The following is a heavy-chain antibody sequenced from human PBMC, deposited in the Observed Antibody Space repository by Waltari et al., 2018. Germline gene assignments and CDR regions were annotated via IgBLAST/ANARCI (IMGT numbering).Heavy chain of an antibody. D-gene: IGHD1-20*01. CDR1: GFSFSKAW. CDR3: WAVSFDY. J-gene: IGHJ4*02. Sequence: EVQLVESGGGLIKPGGSLRLSCAASGFSFSKAWMSWVRQAPGKGLEWVGRIKNKTDGGTTEYAAPMKGRFTISRDDSKNTLYLQMNSLKSEDTAVYYCWAVSFDYWGQGTLVTVSS. CDR2: IKNKTDGGTT. V-gene: IGHV3-15*01.